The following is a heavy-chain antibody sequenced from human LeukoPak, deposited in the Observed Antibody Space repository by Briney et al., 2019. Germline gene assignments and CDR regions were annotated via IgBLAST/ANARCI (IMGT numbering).Heavy chain of an antibody. CDR3: AKGLGGSWWDAFDI. V-gene: IGHV3-30*18. J-gene: IGHJ3*02. D-gene: IGHD2-15*01. CDR2: ISYDGSNK. CDR1: GFTFSSYG. Sequence: PGRFLRLSCAASGFTFSSYGMHWVRQAPGKGLEWVAVISYDGSNKYYADSVKGRFTISRDNSKNTLYLQMNSLRAEDTAVYYCAKGLGGSWWDAFDIWGQGTMVTVSS.